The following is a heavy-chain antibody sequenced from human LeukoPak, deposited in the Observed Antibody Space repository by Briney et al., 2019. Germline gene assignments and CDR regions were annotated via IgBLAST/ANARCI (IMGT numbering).Heavy chain of an antibody. Sequence: SETLSLTCTLSGGSISSYYWSWVRQPPGKALEWIGYVYYSGSTKYSPSRRSRVTISVDTSKKQFSLKVRSVTAADTAVYYCARDGSSGTSDDAFDIWGQGTMVTVSS. CDR3: ARDGSSGTSDDAFDI. CDR1: GGSISSYY. J-gene: IGHJ3*02. CDR2: VYYSGST. V-gene: IGHV4-59*01. D-gene: IGHD6-25*01.